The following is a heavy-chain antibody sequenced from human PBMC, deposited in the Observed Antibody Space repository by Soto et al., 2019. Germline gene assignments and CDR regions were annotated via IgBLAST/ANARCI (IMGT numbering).Heavy chain of an antibody. J-gene: IGHJ4*02. CDR2: IGTAGDT. Sequence: PGGSLRLSCAASGSTFSSYDMHWVRQATGKGLEWVSAIGTAGDTYYPGSVKGRFTISRENAKNSLYLQMNSLRAGDTAVYYCARGASGGNFDYWGQGTLVTVSS. D-gene: IGHD2-15*01. V-gene: IGHV3-13*01. CDR3: ARGASGGNFDY. CDR1: GSTFSSYD.